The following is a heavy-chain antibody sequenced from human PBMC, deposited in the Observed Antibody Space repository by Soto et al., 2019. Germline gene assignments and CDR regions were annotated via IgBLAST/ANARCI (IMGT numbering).Heavy chain of an antibody. J-gene: IGHJ4*02. D-gene: IGHD2-2*01. CDR1: GYTFTSYD. CDR3: ARGDCSSTSCYVDY. CDR2: MNPNSGNT. Sequence: ASVKVSCKASGYTFTSYDINWVRQATGQGLEWMGWMNPNSGNTGYAQKFQGRVTMTRNTSISTAYMELSSLRSEDTAVYYCARGDCSSTSCYVDYWGQGTLVTVSS. V-gene: IGHV1-8*01.